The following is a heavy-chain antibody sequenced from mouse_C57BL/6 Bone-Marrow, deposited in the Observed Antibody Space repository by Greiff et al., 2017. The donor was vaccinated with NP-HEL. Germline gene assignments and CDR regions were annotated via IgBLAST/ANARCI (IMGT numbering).Heavy chain of an antibody. Sequence: EVKLQESGPGLVKPSQSLSLTCSVTGYSITSGYYWNWIRQFPGNKLEWMGYISYDGSTNSNPSLKNRISITRDTSKNQFFLKLNSVTTEDTATYYCAVLFAYWGQGTLVTVSA. CDR1: GYSITSGYY. CDR2: ISYDGST. V-gene: IGHV3-6*01. CDR3: AVLFAY. J-gene: IGHJ3*01.